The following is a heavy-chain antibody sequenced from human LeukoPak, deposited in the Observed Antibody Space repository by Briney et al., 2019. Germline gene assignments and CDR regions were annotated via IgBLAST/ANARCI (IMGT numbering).Heavy chain of an antibody. V-gene: IGHV3-74*01. J-gene: IGHJ6*03. D-gene: IGHD5-12*01. CDR1: GFPFRSYW. Sequence: PCAASGFPFRSYWMHWVRQAPGKGLVWVSRINSDGSYTHYADSVQGRFTLSSDNANNTVNLQRDSRRADDTAVYYCARDLRYSGYGTYYFYMDGWRKESTVTVSS. CDR2: INSDGSYT. CDR3: ARDLRYSGYGTYYFYMDG.